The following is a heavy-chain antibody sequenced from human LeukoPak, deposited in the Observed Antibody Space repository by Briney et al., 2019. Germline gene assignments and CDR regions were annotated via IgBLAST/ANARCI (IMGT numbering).Heavy chain of an antibody. J-gene: IGHJ6*03. V-gene: IGHV3-23*01. CDR2: ISGSGGST. D-gene: IGHD3-10*01. CDR3: AKVKYYDSGSYSFYYMDV. Sequence: GGSLRLSCAASGFTFSSDAISWVRQAPGKGLEWVSGISGSGGSTYYADSVKGRLTISRDNSKNTLYLQMSSLRAEDTAVYYCAKVKYYDSGSYSFYYMDVWGKGTTVTVSS. CDR1: GFTFSSDA.